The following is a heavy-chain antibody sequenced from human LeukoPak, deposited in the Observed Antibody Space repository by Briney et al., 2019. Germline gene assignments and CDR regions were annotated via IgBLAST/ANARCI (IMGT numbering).Heavy chain of an antibody. J-gene: IGHJ4*02. D-gene: IGHD4-17*01. CDR3: VRVDDYGDYPYYFDS. V-gene: IGHV3-66*01. CDR1: GFLVSSKY. CDR2: IYSGGST. Sequence: GGSLRLSCAASGFLVSSKYMSWVRQAPGKGLEWVSVIYSGGSTYYADSVKGRFTISRDNSKNTVYLQMNSLRAEYTAVYYCVRVDDYGDYPYYFDSWGQGTLVTVSS.